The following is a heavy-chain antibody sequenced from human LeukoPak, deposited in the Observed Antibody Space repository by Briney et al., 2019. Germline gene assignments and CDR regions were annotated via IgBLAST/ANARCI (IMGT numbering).Heavy chain of an antibody. Sequence: PGGSLRLSCAASGFTFDDYAMHWVRQAPGKGLEWVSGISWNSGSIGYADSVKGRFTISRDNAKNSLYLQMNSLRAEDTAVCYCASGDCSSTSCYNWGFDPWGQGTLVTVSS. J-gene: IGHJ5*02. CDR1: GFTFDDYA. V-gene: IGHV3-9*01. CDR3: ASGDCSSTSCYNWGFDP. CDR2: ISWNSGSI. D-gene: IGHD2-2*01.